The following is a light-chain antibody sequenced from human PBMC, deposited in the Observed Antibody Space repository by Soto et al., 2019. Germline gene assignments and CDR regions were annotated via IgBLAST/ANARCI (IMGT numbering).Light chain of an antibody. Sequence: DLQMTQSPSSLSASVGDRVTVTCRASQSITTYLNWYQQKPGKAPKLLIYAASSLQSGVPSRFSGRGSGTDFTLTITSLQPEDFATYICQQSYGTPWTFGQGTKVEIK. CDR1: QSITTY. CDR2: AAS. J-gene: IGKJ1*01. V-gene: IGKV1-39*01. CDR3: QQSYGTPWT.